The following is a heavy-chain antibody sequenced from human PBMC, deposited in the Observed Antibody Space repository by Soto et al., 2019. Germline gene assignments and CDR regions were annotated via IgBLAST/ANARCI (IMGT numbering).Heavy chain of an antibody. V-gene: IGHV6-1*01. CDR1: GDSVSSNGAC. Sequence: SQTLSLTCVISGDSVSSNGACWNWLRQSPSRGLQRLGRIYYRSKWFHDYAASVESRMAINPDTSRNQFSLQLNYVTPEDTAVYYCARVHCSAGTCLDGLDFWGQGTTVTVSS. CDR2: IYYRSKWFH. J-gene: IGHJ6*02. CDR3: ARVHCSAGTCLDGLDF. D-gene: IGHD2-15*01.